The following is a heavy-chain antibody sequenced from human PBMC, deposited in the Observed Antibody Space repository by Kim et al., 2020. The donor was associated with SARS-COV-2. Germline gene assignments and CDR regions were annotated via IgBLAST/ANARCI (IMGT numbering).Heavy chain of an antibody. D-gene: IGHD6-19*01. Sequence: SCADSVKGRFTISRDNAKNSLYLQMNSLRAEDTAVYYCARGDVGGNSFDYWGQGTLVTVSS. CDR3: ARGDVGGNSFDY. V-gene: IGHV3-48*03. J-gene: IGHJ4*02.